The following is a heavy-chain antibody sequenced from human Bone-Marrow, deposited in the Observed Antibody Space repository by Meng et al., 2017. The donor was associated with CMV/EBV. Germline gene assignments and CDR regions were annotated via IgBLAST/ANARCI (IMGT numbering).Heavy chain of an antibody. D-gene: IGHD3-3*01. V-gene: IGHV3-15*01. Sequence: GGSLRLSCAASGFTFSNAWMSWVRQAPGKGLEWVGRIKSKTDGGTTDYAAPVKGRFTISRDDSKNTLYLQMNSLKTEDTAVYYCTTAVDGLDFWSGYFRNWGQGTLVTVSS. J-gene: IGHJ4*02. CDR1: GFTFSNAW. CDR3: TTAVDGLDFWSGYFRN. CDR2: IKSKTDGGTT.